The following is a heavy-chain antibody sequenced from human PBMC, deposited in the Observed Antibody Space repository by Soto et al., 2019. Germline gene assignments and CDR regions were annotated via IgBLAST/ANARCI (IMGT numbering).Heavy chain of an antibody. CDR2: INHSGST. Sequence: ETLSLTCAVYGGSFSGYYWSWIRQPPGKGLEWIGEINHSGSTNYNPSLKSRVTISVDTSKNQFSLKLSSVTAADTAVYYCARDGGGIARNWGHGTLVTVSS. CDR3: ARDGGGIARN. D-gene: IGHD6-13*01. CDR1: GGSFSGYY. V-gene: IGHV4-34*01. J-gene: IGHJ4*01.